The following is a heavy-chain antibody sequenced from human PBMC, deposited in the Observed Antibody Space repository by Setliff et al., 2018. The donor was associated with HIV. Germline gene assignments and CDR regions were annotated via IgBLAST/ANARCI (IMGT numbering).Heavy chain of an antibody. CDR1: GGSISTSNW. V-gene: IGHV4-28*06. CDR3: ARKGSSSRSQGYYYDF. Sequence: PSETLSLTCTVSGGSISTSNWWGWIRQTPGKGLEWIGYIYYSGSTNYNPSLKSRVTMSLDTSKNQFSLKLNSVTAFDTAVYYCARKGSSSRSQGYYYDFWGQGTLVTVSS. J-gene: IGHJ4*02. CDR2: IYYSGST. D-gene: IGHD6-13*01.